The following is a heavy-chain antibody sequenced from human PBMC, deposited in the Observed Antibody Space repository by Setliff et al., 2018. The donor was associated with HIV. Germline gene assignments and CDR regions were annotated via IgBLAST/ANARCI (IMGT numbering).Heavy chain of an antibody. CDR3: GRGEDYGSGTVYMDV. CDR2: IYHGGST. CDR1: GGSISSSSYF. Sequence: PSETLSLTCTVSGGSISSSSYFWGWIRQPPGKGLKWIGSIYHGGSTNYNPSLNSRVTISVDKSKNQFSLNLNSVTAADSAVYYCGRGEDYGSGTVYMDVWGKGTTVTVSS. D-gene: IGHD3-10*01. V-gene: IGHV4-39*07. J-gene: IGHJ6*03.